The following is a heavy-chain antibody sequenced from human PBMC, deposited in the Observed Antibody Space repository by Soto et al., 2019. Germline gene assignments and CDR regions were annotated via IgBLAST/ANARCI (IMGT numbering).Heavy chain of an antibody. CDR1: GFTFSSYA. CDR3: AKDRSGRLVPGHIDY. V-gene: IGHV3-23*01. J-gene: IGHJ4*02. D-gene: IGHD6-19*01. CDR2: ISGSGGST. Sequence: GGSLSLSCAASGFTFSSYAMSWVRQAPGKGLEWVSAISGSGGSTYYADSVKGRFTISRDNSKNTLYLQMNSLRAEDTAVYYCAKDRSGRLVPGHIDYWGQGTLVTVSS.